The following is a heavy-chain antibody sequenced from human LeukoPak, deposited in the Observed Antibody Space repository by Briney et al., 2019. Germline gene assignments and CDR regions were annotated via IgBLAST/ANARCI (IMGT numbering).Heavy chain of an antibody. D-gene: IGHD2-15*01. V-gene: IGHV5-51*01. J-gene: IGHJ4*02. CDR3: ARGAGYCSDGICYNFDY. CDR2: IWPGNSDT. CDR1: GYSFFNYW. Sequence: GESLTISCAASGYSFFNYWIAWVRQLPGQGLEWMGMIWPGNSDTKYSPSFQGQVTNSADKSISTAYLQWSSLKASDTAIYYCARGAGYCSDGICYNFDYWGQGILVTVSS.